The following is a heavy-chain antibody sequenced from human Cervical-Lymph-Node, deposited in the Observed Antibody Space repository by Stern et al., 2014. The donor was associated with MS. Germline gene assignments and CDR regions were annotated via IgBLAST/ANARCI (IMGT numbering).Heavy chain of an antibody. D-gene: IGHD5-18*01. CDR3: ARIGGIQLWLQDAFDI. J-gene: IGHJ3*02. Sequence: QVTLRESGPVLVKPTETLTLTCTVSGFSLSNARMGVSWIRQPPGKALEWLGQIFSNDEKSYSTSLKSRLTISKDTSKSQVVLTMTNMDPVDTATYYCARIGGIQLWLQDAFDIWGQGTMVTVSS. CDR2: IFSNDEK. V-gene: IGHV2-26*01. CDR1: GFSLSNARMG.